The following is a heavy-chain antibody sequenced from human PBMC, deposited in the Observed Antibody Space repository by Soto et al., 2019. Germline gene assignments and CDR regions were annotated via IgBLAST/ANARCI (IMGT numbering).Heavy chain of an antibody. Sequence: PSETLSLTCTVSGGSISSYYWSWIRQPPGKGLEWIGYIYYSGSTNYNPSLKSRVTISVDTSKNQFSLKLSSVTAADTAVYYCARAGQLERAYYYGMDVWGQGTTVTVS. CDR1: GGSISSYY. CDR3: ARAGQLERAYYYGMDV. CDR2: IYYSGST. D-gene: IGHD1-1*01. J-gene: IGHJ6*02. V-gene: IGHV4-59*01.